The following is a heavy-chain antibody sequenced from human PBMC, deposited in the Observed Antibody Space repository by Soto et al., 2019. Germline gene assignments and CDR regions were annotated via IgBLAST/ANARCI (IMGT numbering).Heavy chain of an antibody. J-gene: IGHJ4*02. Sequence: QITLKESGPTLVKPTQTLTLTCTFSGFSFTTDGMGVGWIRQPPGKALEWLALIYWDDDKRYSPSLKSRLTITNDASRNQVVLTLTNMDPADTATSYSAHLYWAASGTRYYFDYWGQGTLVTVSS. V-gene: IGHV2-5*02. CDR1: GFSFTTDGMG. CDR3: AHLYWAASGTRYYFDY. CDR2: IYWDDDK. D-gene: IGHD6-13*01.